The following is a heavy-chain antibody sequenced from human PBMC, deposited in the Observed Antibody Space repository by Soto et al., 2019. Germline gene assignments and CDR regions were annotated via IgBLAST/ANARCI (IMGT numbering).Heavy chain of an antibody. CDR3: ARGTIGRGGWFDP. V-gene: IGHV3-72*01. CDR2: TRNKANSYTT. Sequence: EVQLVESGGGLVQPGGSLRLSCAASGFTFSDHYMDWVRQAPGKGLEWVGRTRNKANSYTTEYAASVKGRFTISRDDSKNSRYLQMNSLKTEDTAVYYWARGTIGRGGWFDPWGQGTLVTVSS. CDR1: GFTFSDHY. D-gene: IGHD1-26*01. J-gene: IGHJ5*02.